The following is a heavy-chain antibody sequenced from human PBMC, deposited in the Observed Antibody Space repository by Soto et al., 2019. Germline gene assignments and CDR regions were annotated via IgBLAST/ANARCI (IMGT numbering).Heavy chain of an antibody. J-gene: IGHJ6*02. D-gene: IGHD3-10*01. CDR1: GGSISSGGYY. Sequence: TLSLTCTVSGGSISSGGYYWSWIRQHPGKGLEWIGYIYYGGSTYYNPSLKSRVTISVDTSKNQFSLKLSSVTAADTAVYYCARLITMVRGVIMDYYYYYGMDVWGQGTTVTVSS. CDR3: ARLITMVRGVIMDYYYYYGMDV. V-gene: IGHV4-31*03. CDR2: IYYGGST.